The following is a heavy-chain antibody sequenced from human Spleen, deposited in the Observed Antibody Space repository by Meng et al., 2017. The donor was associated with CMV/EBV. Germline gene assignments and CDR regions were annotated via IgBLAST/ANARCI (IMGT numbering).Heavy chain of an antibody. Sequence: GGSLRLSCAASGFTVADNYINWVRQAPGKGLEWVSVIYAGGSTYYADSVKGRFSTSRDNSKNRVFLQMNSLRTEDTAVYYCARDCGGDCHYYYYGMDVWGQGTTVTVSS. CDR2: IYAGGST. CDR3: ARDCGGDCHYYYYGMDV. J-gene: IGHJ6*02. D-gene: IGHD2-21*01. CDR1: GFTVADNY. V-gene: IGHV3-66*02.